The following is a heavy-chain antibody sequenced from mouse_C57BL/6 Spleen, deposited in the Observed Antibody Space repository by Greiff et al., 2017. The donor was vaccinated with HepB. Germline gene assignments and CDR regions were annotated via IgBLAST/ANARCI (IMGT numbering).Heavy chain of an antibody. CDR2: ISSGSSTI. J-gene: IGHJ2*01. Sequence: EVQLVESGGGLVKPGGSLKLSCAASGFTFSDYGMHWVRQAPEKGLEWVAYISSGSSTIYYADTVKGRFTISRDNAKNTLFLQLTSLRSEDTAMYYCARRANYGYNYFDYWGQGTTLTVSS. V-gene: IGHV5-17*01. CDR1: GFTFSDYG. D-gene: IGHD2-2*01. CDR3: ARRANYGYNYFDY.